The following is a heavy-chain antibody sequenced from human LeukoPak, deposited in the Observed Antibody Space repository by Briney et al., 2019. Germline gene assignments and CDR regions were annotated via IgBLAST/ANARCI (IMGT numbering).Heavy chain of an antibody. D-gene: IGHD2-8*01. V-gene: IGHV3-20*04. Sequence: PGGSLRLSCAASGFTFDDYGMSWVRQAPGKGLEWVSGINWNGGSTGYADSVKGRFTISRDNAKNSLCLQMNSLRAEDTALYYCASEGVYAIVPHSYYYMDVWGKGTTVTVSS. CDR2: INWNGGST. J-gene: IGHJ6*03. CDR1: GFTFDDYG. CDR3: ASEGVYAIVPHSYYYMDV.